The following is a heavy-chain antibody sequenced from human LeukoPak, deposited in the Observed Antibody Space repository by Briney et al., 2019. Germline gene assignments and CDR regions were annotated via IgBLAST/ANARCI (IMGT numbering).Heavy chain of an antibody. V-gene: IGHV1-2*02. J-gene: IGHJ4*02. CDR3: ASTYCGGDCYSRFDY. Sequence: GASVKVSCKASGYTFTSYGISWVRQAPGQGLEWMGWINPNSGGTNYAQKFQGRVTMTRDTSISTAYMELSRLRSDDTAVYYCASTYCGGDCYSRFDYWGQGTLVTVSS. D-gene: IGHD2-21*01. CDR2: INPNSGGT. CDR1: GYTFTSYG.